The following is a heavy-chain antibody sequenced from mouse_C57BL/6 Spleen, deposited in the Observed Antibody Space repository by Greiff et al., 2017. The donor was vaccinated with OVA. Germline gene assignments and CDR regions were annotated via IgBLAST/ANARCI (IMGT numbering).Heavy chain of an antibody. CDR1: GFTFSDYG. V-gene: IGHV5-17*01. Sequence: EVKLQESGGGLVKPGGSLKLSCAASGFTFSDYGLHWVRQAPEKGLEWVAYISSGSSTIYYADTVKGRFTISRDNAKNTLFLQMTSLRSEDTAMYYCARGTGYFDYWGQGTTLTVSS. CDR3: ARGTGYFDY. J-gene: IGHJ2*01. CDR2: ISSGSSTI. D-gene: IGHD4-1*01.